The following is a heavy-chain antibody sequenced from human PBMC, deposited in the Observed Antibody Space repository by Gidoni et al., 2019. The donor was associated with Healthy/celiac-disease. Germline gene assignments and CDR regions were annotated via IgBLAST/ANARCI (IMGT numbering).Heavy chain of an antibody. CDR1: GCPISSSSYY. J-gene: IGHJ6*02. CDR3: ASGRQQLYAGYYGMDV. D-gene: IGHD6-13*01. V-gene: IGHV4-39*01. Sequence: QLQLQESGPGLVKPSETLSLTGTVTGCPISSSSYYWGWIRQPPGKGLEWIGSIYYSGSTNYNPSLKSRVTISVDTSKNQFSLKLSSVTAADTAVYYCASGRQQLYAGYYGMDVWGQGTTVTVSS. CDR2: IYYSGST.